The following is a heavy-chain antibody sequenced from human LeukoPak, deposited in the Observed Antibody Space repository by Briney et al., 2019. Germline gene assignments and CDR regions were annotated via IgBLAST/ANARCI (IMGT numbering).Heavy chain of an antibody. CDR1: GITLSNYG. J-gene: IGHJ4*02. D-gene: IGHD3/OR15-3a*01. CDR2: ISDSGGST. CDR3: AKRGVVIRVILVGFHKAAYYFES. V-gene: IGHV3-23*01. Sequence: GGSLRLSCAVSGITLSNYGMSWVRQAPGKGLEWVAGISDSGGSTYYADSVKGRFTISRDNPKNTLYLQMNSLRAEDTAVYFCAKRGVVIRVILVGFHKAAYYFESWGQGALVTVSS.